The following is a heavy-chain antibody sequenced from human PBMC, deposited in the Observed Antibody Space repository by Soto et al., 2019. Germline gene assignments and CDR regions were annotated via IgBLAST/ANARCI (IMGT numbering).Heavy chain of an antibody. D-gene: IGHD2-8*01. V-gene: IGHV3-53*02. Sequence: EVQVVETGGGSIQPGGSLRLSCAVSGFTVSSNYMSWVRQPPGKGPEWVSDIYSGGSTDYADSVKGRFTISRDNSKNTLYLQMSSLRAEDTAVYYCARERDGHNPNWFDLWGQGTLVTVSS. CDR3: ARERDGHNPNWFDL. J-gene: IGHJ5*02. CDR1: GFTVSSNY. CDR2: IYSGGST.